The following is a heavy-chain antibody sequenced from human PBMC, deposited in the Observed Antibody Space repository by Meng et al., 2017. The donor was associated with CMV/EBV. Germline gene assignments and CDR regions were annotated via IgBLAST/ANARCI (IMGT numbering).Heavy chain of an antibody. V-gene: IGHV1-69*02. J-gene: IGHJ3*02. CDR2: IIPILGIA. CDR1: GGTFSSYT. D-gene: IGHD2-21*01. Sequence: SVKVSCKASGGTFSSYTISWVRQAPGQGLEWMGRIIPILGIANYAQKFQGRVTITADKSTSTAYMELSRLRSDDTAVYYCARVQMVYAGAYCGGDCYPRGDAFDIWGQGTMVTVSS. CDR3: ARVQMVYAGAYCGGDCYPRGDAFDI.